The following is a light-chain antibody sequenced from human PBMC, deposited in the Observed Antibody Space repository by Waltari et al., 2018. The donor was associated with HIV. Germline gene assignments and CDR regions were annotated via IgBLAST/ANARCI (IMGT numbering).Light chain of an antibody. CDR3: CSYAGSYIWV. CDR2: DVT. V-gene: IGLV2-11*01. Sequence: QSALPPPPSVSGSPGQSVTISCTGPSRDVAGYNFVSWYQQHPGKAPRLLIYDVTQRPSGVPDRFSGSKSDNTASLTISGLQAEDDGDYYCCSYAGSYIWVFGGGTSLTVL. J-gene: IGLJ3*02. CDR1: SRDVAGYNF.